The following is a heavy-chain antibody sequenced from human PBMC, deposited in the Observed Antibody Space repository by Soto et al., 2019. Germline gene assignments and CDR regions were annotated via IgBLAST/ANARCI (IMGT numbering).Heavy chain of an antibody. V-gene: IGHV3-23*01. CDR3: ARSPINIVARQEYYFDC. CDR1: GFTFSSYA. J-gene: IGHJ4*02. CDR2: ISGSGGST. Sequence: PGGSLRLSCAASGFTFSSYAMSWVRQAPGKGLEWVSAISGSGGSTYYADSVKGRFTISRDNSKNTLYLQMNSLRAEDTAVYYCARSPINIVARQEYYFDCWGQGTLVTVSS. D-gene: IGHD5-12*01.